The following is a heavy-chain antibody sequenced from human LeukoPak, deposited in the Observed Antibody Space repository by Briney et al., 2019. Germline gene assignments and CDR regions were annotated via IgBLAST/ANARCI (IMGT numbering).Heavy chain of an antibody. D-gene: IGHD2-2*01. CDR1: GGSLSSGGYY. CDR2: IYYSGST. J-gene: IGHJ4*02. CDR3: ARGGCSSTSCRYAHFDY. V-gene: IGHV4-31*03. Sequence: SEILSLTCTVSGGSLSSGGYYWGWIRQHPGKGLEWIGYIYYSGSTYYNPSLKSRVTISVDTSKNQFSLKLSSVTAADTAVYYCARGGCSSTSCRYAHFDYWGQGTLVTVSS.